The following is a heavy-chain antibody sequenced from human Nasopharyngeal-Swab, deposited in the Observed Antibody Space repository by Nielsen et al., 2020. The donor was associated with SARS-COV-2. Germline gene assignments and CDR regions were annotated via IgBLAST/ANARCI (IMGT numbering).Heavy chain of an antibody. D-gene: IGHD5-18*01. CDR1: GFSLSTSAMC. CDR3: ARMAAMDNYYYGMDV. CDR2: IDWDDDK. Sequence: SGPTLVTPTQTLTTTCTFSGFSLSTSAMCVSWIRPPPGKALEWLALIDWDDDKYYSTSLKTRLTISKDTSKNQVVLTMTNMDPVDTATYYCARMAAMDNYYYGMDVWGQGTTVTVSS. V-gene: IGHV2-70*01. J-gene: IGHJ6*02.